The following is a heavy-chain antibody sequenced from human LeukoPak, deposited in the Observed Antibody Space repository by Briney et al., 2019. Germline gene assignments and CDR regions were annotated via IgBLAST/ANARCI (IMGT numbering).Heavy chain of an antibody. D-gene: IGHD6-13*01. V-gene: IGHV3-30*02. CDR2: IRYDGSNK. J-gene: IGHJ4*02. Sequence: GGSLRLSCAASGFTFSSYSMNWVRQAPGKGLEWVAFIRYDGSNKYYADSVKGRFTISRDNSKNTLYLQMSSLRAEDTAVYYYAKDGGYIAAAPDYWGQGTLVTVSS. CDR3: AKDGGYIAAAPDY. CDR1: GFTFSSYS.